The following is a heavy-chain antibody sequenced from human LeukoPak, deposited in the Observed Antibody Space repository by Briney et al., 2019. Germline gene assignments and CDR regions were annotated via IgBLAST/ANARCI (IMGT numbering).Heavy chain of an antibody. CDR3: ARDIRYGGNSV. CDR2: IYYSGST. D-gene: IGHD4-23*01. Sequence: SETLSLTCTASGGSISSYYWSWIRQPPGKGLEWIGYIYYSGSTNYNPSLKSRVTISVDTSKNQFSLKLSSVTAADTAVYYCARDIRYGGNSVWGQGTLVTVSS. J-gene: IGHJ4*02. CDR1: GGSISSYY. V-gene: IGHV4-59*01.